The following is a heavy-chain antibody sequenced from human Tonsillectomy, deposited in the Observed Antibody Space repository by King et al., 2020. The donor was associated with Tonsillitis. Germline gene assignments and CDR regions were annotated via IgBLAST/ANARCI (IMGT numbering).Heavy chain of an antibody. Sequence: VQLVESGGGVVQPGRSLRLSCAASSFTFSSYGMHWVRQAPGKGLEWVAVISYDGRNKYYVDSVKGRFTISRDNSKNKLYLQMNSLRAEDTAVYYCVRDRDDYIFDYWGQGTLVTVSS. CDR2: ISYDGRNK. CDR3: VRDRDDYIFDY. V-gene: IGHV3-33*05. CDR1: SFTFSSYG. J-gene: IGHJ4*02. D-gene: IGHD4/OR15-4a*01.